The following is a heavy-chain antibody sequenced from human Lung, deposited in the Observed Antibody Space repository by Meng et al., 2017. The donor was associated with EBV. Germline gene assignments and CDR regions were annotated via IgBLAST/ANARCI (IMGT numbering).Heavy chain of an antibody. V-gene: IGHV4-34*01. CDR2: INHSGST. CDR3: ARGPDIVAVAGTVGTDY. CDR1: GGSFSGYY. D-gene: IGHD6-19*01. J-gene: IGHJ4*02. Sequence: RWGGARVIPSETRSPPCAGYGGSFSGYYWSWIRQPPGKGLEWIGEINHSGSTNYNPSLKSRVTISVDTSKNQFSPKLSSVTAADTAVYYCARGPDIVAVAGTVGTDYWGQGTLVTVSS.